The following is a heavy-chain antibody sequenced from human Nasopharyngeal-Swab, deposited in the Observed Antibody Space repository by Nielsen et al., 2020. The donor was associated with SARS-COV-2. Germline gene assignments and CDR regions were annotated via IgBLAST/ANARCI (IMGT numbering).Heavy chain of an antibody. CDR3: ARLVAGATDY. V-gene: IGHV3-7*03. D-gene: IGHD1-26*01. CDR2: IREDGSQK. Sequence: LKISCAVSGFTFSTFWMTWVRQAPGKGLEWVANIREDGSQKHYLDSVKGRFTISRDNAKNSLYLQMNSLRAEDSAIYRFARLVAGATDYWGQGTLVTVSS. J-gene: IGHJ4*02. CDR1: GFTFSTFW.